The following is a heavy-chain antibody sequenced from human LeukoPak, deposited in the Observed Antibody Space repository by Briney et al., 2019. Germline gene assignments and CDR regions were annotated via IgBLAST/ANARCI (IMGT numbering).Heavy chain of an antibody. CDR2: IRHDGTNK. CDR1: GFTFNSYG. V-gene: IGHV3-30*02. D-gene: IGHD2-2*01. Sequence: GGSLRLSCAASGFTFNSYGMHWVRRAPGKGLEWVAFIRHDGTNKYYADSVKGRFTISRDNSKNTLFLQMSSLRVEDTAVYYCARGISSSSCCHFDYWGQGTLVTVSS. J-gene: IGHJ4*02. CDR3: ARGISSSSCCHFDY.